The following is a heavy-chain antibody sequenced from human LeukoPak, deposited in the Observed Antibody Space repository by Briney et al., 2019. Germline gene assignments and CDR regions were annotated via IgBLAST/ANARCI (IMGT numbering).Heavy chain of an antibody. D-gene: IGHD3-22*01. CDR3: ATLYYYDSSGPEWYFDY. Sequence: PSETLSLTCTVSGGSISSSSYYWGWIRQPPGKGLEWIGSIYYSGSTYYNPSLKSRVTISVDTSKNQFSLKLSSVTAADTAVYYCATLYYYDSSGPEWYFDYWGQGTLVTVSS. J-gene: IGHJ4*02. V-gene: IGHV4-39*01. CDR1: GGSISSSSYY. CDR2: IYYSGST.